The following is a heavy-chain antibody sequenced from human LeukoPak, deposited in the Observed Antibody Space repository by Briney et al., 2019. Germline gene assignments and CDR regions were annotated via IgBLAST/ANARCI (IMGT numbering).Heavy chain of an antibody. J-gene: IGHJ4*02. Sequence: SETLSLTCAVYRGSFSGYSWSWIRQPPGKGLEWIGDVDHSGSTDYNPSLKSRVTISVDTSKNQFSLKLSSVTAADTAVYYCARSYYDSSGPDYWGQGTLVTVSS. D-gene: IGHD3-22*01. CDR3: ARSYYDSSGPDY. CDR2: VDHSGST. V-gene: IGHV4-34*01. CDR1: RGSFSGYS.